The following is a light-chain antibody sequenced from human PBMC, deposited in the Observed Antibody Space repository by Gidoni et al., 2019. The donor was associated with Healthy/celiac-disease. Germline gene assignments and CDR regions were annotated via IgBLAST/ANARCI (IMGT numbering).Light chain of an antibody. Sequence: QSALTQPPSASASPGRSVTISCTGTSSDVDCDNYVSWYQQHPGKAPKVVIYEVSKRPSGFPDRFSGSKSGNTASLTVSGLLAEDEADYYCSSYAGSNNYVIFGGGTKLSVL. CDR2: EVS. CDR3: SSYAGSNNYVI. V-gene: IGLV2-8*01. CDR1: SSDVDCDNY. J-gene: IGLJ2*01.